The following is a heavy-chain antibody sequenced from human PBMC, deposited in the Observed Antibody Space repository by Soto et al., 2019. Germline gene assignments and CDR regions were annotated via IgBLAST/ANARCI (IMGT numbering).Heavy chain of an antibody. CDR3: ARLRMWVAATPWGFDP. V-gene: IGHV4-59*08. J-gene: IGHJ5*02. Sequence: SETLSLTCTVSGGSISSYYWSWIRQPPGKGLEWIGYIYYSGSTNYNPSLKSRVTISVDTSKNQFSLKLSSVTAADTAVYYCARLRMWVAATPWGFDPWGQGTLVTVSS. CDR2: IYYSGST. D-gene: IGHD2-15*01. CDR1: GGSISSYY.